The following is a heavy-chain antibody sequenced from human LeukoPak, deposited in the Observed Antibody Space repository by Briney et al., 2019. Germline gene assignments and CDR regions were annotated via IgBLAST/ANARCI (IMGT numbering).Heavy chain of an antibody. CDR2: IYYSGST. J-gene: IGHJ4*02. V-gene: IGHV4-39*07. D-gene: IGHD2-15*01. CDR3: ARDSGGSWWFDY. Sequence: SETLSLTCTVSGGSISSSSYYWGWIRQPPGKGLEWIGSIYYSGSTYYNPSLKSRVTISVDTSKNQFSLKLSSVTAADTAVYYCARDSGGSWWFDYWGQGTLVTVSS. CDR1: GGSISSSSYY.